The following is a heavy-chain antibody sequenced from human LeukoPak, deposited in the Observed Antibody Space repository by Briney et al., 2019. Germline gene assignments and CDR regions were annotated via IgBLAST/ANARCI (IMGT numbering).Heavy chain of an antibody. V-gene: IGHV3-48*03. Sequence: GGSLRLSCAASGFTFHIYAMNWVRQAPGKGLEWVSYISSSGSTIYYADSVKGRFTISRDNAKNSLYLQMNSLRAEDTAVYYCARDRGVTLFYYGMDVWGQGTTVTVSS. J-gene: IGHJ6*02. CDR3: ARDRGVTLFYYGMDV. CDR1: GFTFHIYA. D-gene: IGHD2-21*02. CDR2: ISSSGSTI.